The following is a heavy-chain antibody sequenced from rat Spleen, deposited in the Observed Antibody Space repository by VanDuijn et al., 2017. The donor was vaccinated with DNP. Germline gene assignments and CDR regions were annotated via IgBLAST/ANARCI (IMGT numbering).Heavy chain of an antibody. CDR3: ARHVLPLRVWDY. CDR1: GFTFSDYY. J-gene: IGHJ2*01. D-gene: IGHD1-4*01. Sequence: EVQLVESGGGLVQPGRSLKLSCAASGFTFSDYYMAWVRPAPTKGLEWVAYTNYNGGSTYNGDSVKGRFTISRDNAKSTLYLQMNSLRSEDMATYYCARHVLPLRVWDYWGQGVMVTVSS. CDR2: TNYNGGST. V-gene: IGHV5-22*01.